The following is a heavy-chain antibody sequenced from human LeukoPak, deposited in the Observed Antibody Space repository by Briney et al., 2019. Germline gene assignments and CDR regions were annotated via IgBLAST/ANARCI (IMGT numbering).Heavy chain of an antibody. V-gene: IGHV4-39*01. CDR1: GGSISSSSYY. J-gene: IGHJ1*01. D-gene: IGHD3-22*01. Sequence: SETLSLTCTVSGGSISSSSYYWVWIRQPPGKGLEWIGSIYYSGSTYYNPSLKSRVTISVDTSKNQFSLKLSSVTAADTAVYYCARLLYYYDSSGYFQHWGQGTLVTVSS. CDR2: IYYSGST. CDR3: ARLLYYYDSSGYFQH.